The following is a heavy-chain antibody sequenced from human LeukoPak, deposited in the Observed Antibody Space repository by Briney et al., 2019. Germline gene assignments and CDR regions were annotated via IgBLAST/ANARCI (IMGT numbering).Heavy chain of an antibody. Sequence: GGSLRLSCAASGFTFTNYGMSWVRQAPGKGLEWVATISGSAGSTYYADSVRGRFTISRDISKNTLYLQLNSLTAEDTAVYYCAKDRRIIVASFTHWGQGTLVPVSS. D-gene: IGHD2-15*01. V-gene: IGHV3-23*01. J-gene: IGHJ4*02. CDR1: GFTFTNYG. CDR3: AKDRRIIVASFTH. CDR2: ISGSAGST.